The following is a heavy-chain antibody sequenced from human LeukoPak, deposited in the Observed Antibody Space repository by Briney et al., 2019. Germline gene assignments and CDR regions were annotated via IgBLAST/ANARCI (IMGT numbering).Heavy chain of an antibody. Sequence: KPGGSLRLSCAASGFTFSSYSMNWVRQAPGKGLEWVSSISSSSSYIYYADSVKGRFTISRDNAKNSLYLQMNSLRAEDTAVYYCARDSCSSTSCYRGDWGQGTLVTVSS. CDR2: ISSSSSYI. CDR3: ARDSCSSTSCYRGD. CDR1: GFTFSSYS. D-gene: IGHD2-2*01. J-gene: IGHJ4*02. V-gene: IGHV3-21*01.